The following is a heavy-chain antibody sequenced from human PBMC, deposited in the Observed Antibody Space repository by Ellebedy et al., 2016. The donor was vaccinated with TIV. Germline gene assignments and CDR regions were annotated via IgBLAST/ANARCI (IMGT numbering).Heavy chain of an antibody. CDR1: GGSFSGYY. CDR3: ARPPPIDYYLDV. V-gene: IGHV4-34*01. J-gene: IGHJ6*03. D-gene: IGHD3-16*02. Sequence: SETLSLXCAVYGGSFSGYYWSWIRQPPGKGLEWIGEINHSGSTNYNPSLKSRVTISVDTSKNQFSLKLSSVTAADTAVYYCARPPPIDYYLDVWGTGTTVTVSS. CDR2: INHSGST.